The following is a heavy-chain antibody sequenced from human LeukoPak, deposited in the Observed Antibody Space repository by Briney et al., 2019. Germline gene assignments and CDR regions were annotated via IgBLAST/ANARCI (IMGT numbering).Heavy chain of an antibody. V-gene: IGHV4-30-4*08. D-gene: IGHD3-3*01. CDR1: GGSISSGDYY. CDR3: ARVPRENYDFWSGYPDAFDI. J-gene: IGHJ3*02. Sequence: SETLSLTCTVSGGSISSGDYYWSWIRQPPGKGLEWIGYIYYSGSTYYNPSLKSRVTISVDTSKNQFSLKLSSVTAADTAVYYCARVPRENYDFWSGYPDAFDIWGQGTMVTVSS. CDR2: IYYSGST.